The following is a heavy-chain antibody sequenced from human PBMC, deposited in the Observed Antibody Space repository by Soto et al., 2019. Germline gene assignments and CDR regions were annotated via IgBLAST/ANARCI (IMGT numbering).Heavy chain of an antibody. Sequence: SETLSLTCAVSGGSISSGGYSWSWIRQPPGKGLEWIGYIYHSGSTYYNPSLKSRVTISVDRSKNQFSLKLSSVTAADTAVYYCARINWNYVYYYYMDVWGKGTTVTVSS. CDR3: ARINWNYVYYYYMDV. CDR1: GGSISSGGYS. D-gene: IGHD1-7*01. CDR2: IYHSGST. J-gene: IGHJ6*03. V-gene: IGHV4-30-2*01.